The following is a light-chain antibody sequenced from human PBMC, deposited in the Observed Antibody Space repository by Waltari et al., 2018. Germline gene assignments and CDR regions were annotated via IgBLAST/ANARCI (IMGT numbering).Light chain of an antibody. CDR2: DVS. Sequence: DVQMTQSPSSLSASVGDRVTITRQASQDIKTYLNWYQQKSGKAPKVVIYDVSHLATGVPSRFSGTGYGTQFTLTISSLQPEDIATYYCQQYEDESTFGGGTKVEVK. J-gene: IGKJ4*01. CDR3: QQYEDEST. V-gene: IGKV1-33*01. CDR1: QDIKTY.